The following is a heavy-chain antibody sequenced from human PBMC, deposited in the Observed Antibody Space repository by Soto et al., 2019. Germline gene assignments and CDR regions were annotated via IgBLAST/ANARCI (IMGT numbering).Heavy chain of an antibody. CDR1: GYTFISYG. D-gene: IGHD1-26*01. V-gene: IGHV1-18*01. J-gene: IGHJ4*02. Sequence: QVQLVQSGAEVKKPGASVKVSCKASGYTFISYGISWVRQAPGRGLEWMGWISGYNGNTKYTQKLQGRGTMTTDTSTSPAYMELRSLRSDDTAVYYCARDLGAQIVAYWGQGNLVTVSS. CDR2: ISGYNGNT. CDR3: ARDLGAQIVAY.